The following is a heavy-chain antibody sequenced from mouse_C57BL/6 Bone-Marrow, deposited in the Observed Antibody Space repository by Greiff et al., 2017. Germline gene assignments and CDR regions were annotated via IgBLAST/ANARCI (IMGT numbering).Heavy chain of an antibody. CDR1: GYTFTSYW. CDR3: AYSNCYYAMDY. CDR2: IYPGSGST. V-gene: IGHV1-55*01. D-gene: IGHD2-5*01. Sequence: QVQLQQPGAELVKPGASVKTSCKASGYTFTSYWITWVKQRPGQGLEWIGDIYPGSGSTNYNEKFKSKATLTVDTSSSTAYMQLSSLTSEDSAVYYCAYSNCYYAMDYWGQGTSVTVSS. J-gene: IGHJ4*01.